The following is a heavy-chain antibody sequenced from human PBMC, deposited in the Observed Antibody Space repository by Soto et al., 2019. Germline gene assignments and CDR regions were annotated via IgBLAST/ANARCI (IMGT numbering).Heavy chain of an antibody. CDR1: GYTLNEPS. CDR3: AMTIYGGNPGRAVFDI. Sequence: ASVKVSCKVSGYTLNEPSIHWVRQAPLKVLEWMVGFDPGYGEIIYAQGLRDRLTMTEDRSTDTAFMELTSLRSEETAIYYCAMTIYGGNPGRAVFDIWGQGTMVTVSS. J-gene: IGHJ3*02. CDR2: FDPGYGEI. V-gene: IGHV1-24*01. D-gene: IGHD3-10*02.